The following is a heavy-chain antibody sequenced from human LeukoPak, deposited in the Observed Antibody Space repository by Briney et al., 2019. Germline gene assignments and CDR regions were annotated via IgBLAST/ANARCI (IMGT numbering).Heavy chain of an antibody. D-gene: IGHD3-22*01. CDR3: ARGNHYYDSSGYYRDAFDI. J-gene: IGHJ3*02. Sequence: SETLSPTCAVYGGSFSGYYWSWIRQPPGKGLEWIGEINHSGSTNYNPSLKSRVTISVDTSKNQFSLKLSSVTAADTAVYYCARGNHYYDSSGYYRDAFDIWGQGTMVTVSS. CDR2: INHSGST. V-gene: IGHV4-34*01. CDR1: GGSFSGYY.